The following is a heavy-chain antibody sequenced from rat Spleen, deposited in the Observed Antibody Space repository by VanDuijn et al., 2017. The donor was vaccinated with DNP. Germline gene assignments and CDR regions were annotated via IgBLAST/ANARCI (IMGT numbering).Heavy chain of an antibody. V-gene: IGHV5-22*01. CDR1: GFTFGNSY. Sequence: EVQLVESGGGLVQPGRSLKLSCAASGFTFGNSYMAWVRQAAKKGLEWVASMGYQGSGIYYGDSVKGRFTVSRDDAKSSLYLQMNTLRPEDTATYYCARWITSAHLDYWGQGVMVTVSS. D-gene: IGHD1-12*01. CDR3: ARWITSAHLDY. CDR2: MGYQGSGI. J-gene: IGHJ2*01.